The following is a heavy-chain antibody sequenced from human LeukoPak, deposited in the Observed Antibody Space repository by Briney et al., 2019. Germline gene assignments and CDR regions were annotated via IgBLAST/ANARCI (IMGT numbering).Heavy chain of an antibody. CDR1: GFTFSDYY. CDR2: ISHSGNTI. V-gene: IGHV3-11*01. J-gene: IGHJ4*02. Sequence: GGSLRLSCAASGFTFSDYYMTWIRLAPGKGLEWVSYISHSGNTIYYADSVKGRFTISRDNAKNSLYLQMNSLRAEDMALYYCAKGFSGSYSYTTFDYWGQGTLVTVSS. CDR3: AKGFSGSYSYTTFDY. D-gene: IGHD1-26*01.